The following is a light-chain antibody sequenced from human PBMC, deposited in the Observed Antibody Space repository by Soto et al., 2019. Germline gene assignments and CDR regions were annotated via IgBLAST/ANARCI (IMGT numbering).Light chain of an antibody. J-gene: IGLJ2*01. CDR3: SSYTTGSGLV. CDR2: EVT. Sequence: QSVLTQPPSVSGSPGQSVTISCTGTSSDVGSYDRVSWYQQPPGTAPKLIIYEVTTRPSGVPNRFSGSKSANTASLTISGLQPEDEADYYCSSYTTGSGLVFGGGTKVTVL. V-gene: IGLV2-18*02. CDR1: SSDVGSYDR.